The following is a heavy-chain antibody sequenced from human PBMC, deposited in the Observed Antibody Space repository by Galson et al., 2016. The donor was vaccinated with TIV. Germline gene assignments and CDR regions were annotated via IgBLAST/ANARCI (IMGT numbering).Heavy chain of an antibody. J-gene: IGHJ4*02. Sequence: SLRLSCATSGFTFSSHGMHWVRQAPGKGLEWVAVIWFDGSNDRYADSVKGRFTISRDNSKSTLYLQMNSLRAEGTAMYYCARGELATTKILFDYWGQGTLVTVSS. CDR1: GFTFSSHG. CDR3: ARGELATTKILFDY. V-gene: IGHV3-33*01. D-gene: IGHD1-1*01. CDR2: IWFDGSND.